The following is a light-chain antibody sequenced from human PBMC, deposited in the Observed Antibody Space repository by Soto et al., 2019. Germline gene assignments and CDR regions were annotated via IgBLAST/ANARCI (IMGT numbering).Light chain of an antibody. J-gene: IGKJ3*01. V-gene: IGKV3-20*01. CDR3: QQYGGSPFT. CDR2: AAS. CDR1: QSVSVNS. Sequence: EIVLTQYPGTLSFSPGESATLSCRPSQSVSVNSLAWYQQKGGQAPRLLIYAASTRATGVPDRFSGTGSGTDFALTISRLETDDSAVYYCQQYGGSPFTFGPGTKVDIK.